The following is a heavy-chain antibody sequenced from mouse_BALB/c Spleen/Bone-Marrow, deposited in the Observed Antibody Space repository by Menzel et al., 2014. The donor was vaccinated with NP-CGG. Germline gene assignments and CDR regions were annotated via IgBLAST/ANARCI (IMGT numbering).Heavy chain of an antibody. Sequence: VHLVESGPGLVQPSQRLSITCTVSGFSLTSYGVHWVRQSPGKGLEWLGVIWGGGSTDYNAAFMSRLSITKDNSKSQVFFKMNSLQADDTAIYYCAKAIRQGYYYAMDYWGQGTSVTVSS. V-gene: IGHV2-5*01. CDR1: GFSLTSYG. CDR3: AKAIRQGYYYAMDY. J-gene: IGHJ4*01. D-gene: IGHD2-12*01. CDR2: IWGGGST.